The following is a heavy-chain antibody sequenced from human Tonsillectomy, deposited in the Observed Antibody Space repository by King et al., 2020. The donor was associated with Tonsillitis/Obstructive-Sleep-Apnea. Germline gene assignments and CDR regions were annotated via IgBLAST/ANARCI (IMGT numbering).Heavy chain of an antibody. D-gene: IGHD1-26*01. V-gene: IGHV3-9*01. CDR3: AKDGERGAYYNFYFMDV. CDR2: IIWNSANI. CDR1: GFTFDDYA. J-gene: IGHJ6*03. Sequence: VQLVESGGGLVQPGRSLRLSCAASGFTFDDYAMHWVRQAPGKDLEWVAGIIWNSANIGYADSVKGRFTISRDNAKNSLYLQMNSLRAEDTALYYCAKDGERGAYYNFYFMDVWGKGTTVTVSS.